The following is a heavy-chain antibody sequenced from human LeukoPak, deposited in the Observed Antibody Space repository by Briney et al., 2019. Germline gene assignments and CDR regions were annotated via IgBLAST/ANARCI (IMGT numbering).Heavy chain of an antibody. Sequence: GGPLSLSCAPSGVTFGTYEWNWVGQAPGKGLEWVSYISSGGSTIYYADSVKGRFTVSRDNAKNSLYLQMNSLRAEDTAVYYCTRAWFYWGQGTLVTVSS. CDR3: TRAWFY. CDR2: ISSGGSTI. J-gene: IGHJ4*02. CDR1: GVTFGTYE. D-gene: IGHD3-9*01. V-gene: IGHV3-48*03.